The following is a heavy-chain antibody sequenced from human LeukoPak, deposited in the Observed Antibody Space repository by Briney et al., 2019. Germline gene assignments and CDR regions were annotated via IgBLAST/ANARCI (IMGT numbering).Heavy chain of an antibody. CDR2: IFGSGGST. CDR3: SKWGDYDVLTGYYDSDF. D-gene: IGHD3-9*01. J-gene: IGHJ4*02. CDR1: GFTFSNYA. Sequence: PGGSLRLSCAASGFTFSNYAMSWVRQAPGKGVEWVSAIFGSGGSTYYADSVKGRFSISRDNSNNTLFLQMNSLRVEDTALYYCSKWGDYDVLTGYYDSDFWGQGTLGTVPS. V-gene: IGHV3-23*01.